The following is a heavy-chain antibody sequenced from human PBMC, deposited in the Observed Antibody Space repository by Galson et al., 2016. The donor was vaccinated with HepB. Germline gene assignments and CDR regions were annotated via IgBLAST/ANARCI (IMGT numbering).Heavy chain of an antibody. Sequence: SLRLSCAASGLSVSDAYMNWVRQAPGKGLEWVSVLYAGGETYYADCLRGRFTISRDNSKNILYLQMNSLRVEDTAVYYCARDPSLRNGMNVWGQGTTVTVSS. CDR2: LYAGGET. J-gene: IGHJ6*02. CDR3: ARDPSLRNGMNV. V-gene: IGHV3-66*01. CDR1: GLSVSDAY.